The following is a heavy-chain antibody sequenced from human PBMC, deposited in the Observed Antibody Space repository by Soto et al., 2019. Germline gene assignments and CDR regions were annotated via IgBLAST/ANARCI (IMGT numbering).Heavy chain of an antibody. J-gene: IGHJ4*02. V-gene: IGHV3-30*18. CDR1: VFTFSNYG. CDR2: ISYDGSHK. D-gene: IGHD2-15*01. CDR3: AKDGAPRYCSRSSCHPAGAY. Sequence: GGSLRLSCAGCVFTFSNYGLHWVRQAPGKGLEWVAVISYDGSHKYYADSVKGRFTISRDNSNNMLYLQMDSLRAEDTAVYYCAKDGAPRYCSRSSCHPAGAYWGQGTLVTVSS.